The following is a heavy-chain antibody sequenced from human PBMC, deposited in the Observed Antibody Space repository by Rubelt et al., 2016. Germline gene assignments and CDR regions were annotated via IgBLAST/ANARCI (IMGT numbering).Heavy chain of an antibody. V-gene: IGHV4-39*01. CDR2: IYYSGNT. CDR1: GGSITNSNYY. Sequence: QVQLRESGPGLVKPSQTLSLTCTVSGGSITNSNYYWGWIRQPPGKGLEWIGSIYYSGNTYYNPSLKSRVTISVDTSKNEFSVVLRTVTDEDTDVYNLARHDVIKVPTVPSTDEWVDRWVQSTLITI. D-gene: IGHD2-2*01. CDR3: ARHDVIKVPTVPSTDEWVDR. J-gene: IGHJ1*01.